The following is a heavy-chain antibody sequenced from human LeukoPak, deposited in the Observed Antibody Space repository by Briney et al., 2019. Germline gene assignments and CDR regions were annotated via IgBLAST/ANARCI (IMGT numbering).Heavy chain of an antibody. Sequence: PGASVKVSCKASGYTFTGYFMHWVRQAPGQGLEWMGGINPVFGTVNYAQMFQGRFTITADVSTSTAYMELSSLASEDTAVYYCARGGSSGYYMFGSWGQGTLVIVSS. V-gene: IGHV1-69*13. CDR2: INPVFGTV. CDR3: ARGGSSGYYMFGS. J-gene: IGHJ4*02. CDR1: GYTFTGYF. D-gene: IGHD3-22*01.